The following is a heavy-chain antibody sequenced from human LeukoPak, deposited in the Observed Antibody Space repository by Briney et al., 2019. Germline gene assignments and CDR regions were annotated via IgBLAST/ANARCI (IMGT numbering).Heavy chain of an antibody. V-gene: IGHV4-59*01. D-gene: IGHD4-11*01. CDR3: ARYDYSNYVYYMDV. J-gene: IGHJ6*03. Sequence: SETLSLTCTVSGGSISSYYWSWIRQPPGKGLQWIVCIHYSGSTKYNPSLKNRVTISVDTSKKQFSLKLSSVTAADTAVYYCARYDYSNYVYYMDVWGKGTTVTVSS. CDR1: GGSISSYY. CDR2: IHYSGST.